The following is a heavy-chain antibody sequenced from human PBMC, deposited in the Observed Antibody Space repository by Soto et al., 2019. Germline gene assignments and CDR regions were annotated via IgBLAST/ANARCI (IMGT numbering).Heavy chain of an antibody. V-gene: IGHV4-61*01. CDR2: ISYNAYT. D-gene: IGHD3-3*02. J-gene: IGHJ5*02. CDR1: GASLTIGNHY. Sequence: QVQLQESGPGLVKPSETLSLTCTVSGASLTIGNHYWSWIRQPPGKGLEWIGYISYNAYTNYNPSLKSRVTISADTSTNQFSLSLSSVTAADTAVYYCARVRHFAPDPWGQGTLVTVSS. CDR3: ARVRHFAPDP.